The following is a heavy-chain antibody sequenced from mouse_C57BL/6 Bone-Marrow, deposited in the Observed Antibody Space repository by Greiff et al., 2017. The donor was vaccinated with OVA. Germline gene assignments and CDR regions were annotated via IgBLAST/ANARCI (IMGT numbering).Heavy chain of an antibody. V-gene: IGHV1-80*01. Sequence: VQLQQSGAELVKPGASVKISCKASGSAFSSYWMNWVKQRPGKGLEWIGQIYPGDGDTNYNGKFKGKATLTVDKSSSTAYMQLSSLTSEDSAVYFCARWTFYYFDYWGQGTTLTVSS. CDR3: ARWTFYYFDY. CDR2: IYPGDGDT. CDR1: GSAFSSYW. J-gene: IGHJ2*01.